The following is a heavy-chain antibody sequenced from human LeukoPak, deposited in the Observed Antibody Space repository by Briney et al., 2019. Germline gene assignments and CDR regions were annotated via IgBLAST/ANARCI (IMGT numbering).Heavy chain of an antibody. V-gene: IGHV3-30*03. CDR2: ISYDGSHK. CDR1: GFTFSSYG. CDR3: SASRPHYGDCYGLDV. J-gene: IGHJ6*02. Sequence: GRSLRLSCAASGFTFSSYGMHWVRQAPGKGLEWVAVISYDGSHKYSADSVKGRFTISRDNSKNTLYLQMNSLRTEDTAVYFCSASRPHYGDCYGLDVWGHGTTVTVSS. D-gene: IGHD4/OR15-4a*01.